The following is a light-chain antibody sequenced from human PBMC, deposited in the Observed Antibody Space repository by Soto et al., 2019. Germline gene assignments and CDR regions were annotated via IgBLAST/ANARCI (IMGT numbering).Light chain of an antibody. CDR2: DVS. J-gene: IGLJ1*01. Sequence: QSVLTQPASVSGSPGQSITISCTGTSSVVGGYNYVSWYQQHPGKAPKLMIYDVSSRPSGVSNRFSGSKSGNTASLTISGLQAEDEADYYCSSYTGSTTYVFGIGTKVTVL. CDR1: SSVVGGYNY. V-gene: IGLV2-14*01. CDR3: SSYTGSTTYV.